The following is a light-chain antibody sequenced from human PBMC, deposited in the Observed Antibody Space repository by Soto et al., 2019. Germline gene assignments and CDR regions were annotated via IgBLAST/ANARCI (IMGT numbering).Light chain of an antibody. CDR3: QHSYSTPPYT. CDR2: AAS. V-gene: IGKV1-39*01. CDR1: QSISSY. Sequence: DIQMTQSPSSLSASVGDRVTITCRASQSISSYLNWYQQKPGKAPKLLIYAASSLQSGVPSRFSGSGSGTDFNLTISSLQPEDFATYYCQHSYSTPPYTFGQGTKLEIK. J-gene: IGKJ2*01.